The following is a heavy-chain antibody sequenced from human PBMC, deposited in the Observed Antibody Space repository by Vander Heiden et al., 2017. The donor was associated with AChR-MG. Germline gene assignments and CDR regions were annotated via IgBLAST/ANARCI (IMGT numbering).Heavy chain of an antibody. CDR1: GFTFSGSA. D-gene: IGHD3-3*02. CDR3: TRQGHFNYYYDREG. CDR2: IRSKANSYAT. J-gene: IGHJ6*03. V-gene: IGHV3-73*02. Sequence: EVQLVESGGGLVQPGGYLKLSCAASGFTFSGSAMHWVRQASGKGLEWVGRIRSKANSYATAYAASVKGRFTISRDDSKNTAYLQINSLKTEDTAVYYGTRQGHFNYYYDREGWGKRTKVPVSS.